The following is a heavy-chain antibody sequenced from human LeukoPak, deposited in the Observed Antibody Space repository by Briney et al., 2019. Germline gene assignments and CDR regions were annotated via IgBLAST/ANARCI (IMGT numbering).Heavy chain of an antibody. CDR1: GGSISRGDYY. CDR2: IYYSGST. CDR3: GRGDRGSGRRPTSNYYYGMDG. D-gene: IGHD3-10*01. V-gene: IGHV4-30-4*01. J-gene: IGHJ6*04. Sequence: SGTLSLTCTVSGGSISRGDYYWSWIRQPPGKGLEWIGYIYYSGSTNYNPSLKSRVTISVDTSTNQFSLKLSSVTAAATAVYYCGRGDRGSGRRPTSNYYYGMDGWGKGTTVTVSS.